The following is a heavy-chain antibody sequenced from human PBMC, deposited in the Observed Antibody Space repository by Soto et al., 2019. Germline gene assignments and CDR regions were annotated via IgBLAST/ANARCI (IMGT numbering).Heavy chain of an antibody. CDR1: GGTFSSYA. J-gene: IGHJ6*02. D-gene: IGHD3-10*01. CDR2: IIPCFGTA. V-gene: IGHV1-69*01. CDR3: ARVYYGSGMDV. Sequence: QVQLVQSGAEVKKPGSSVKVSCKASGGTFSSYAISWVRQAPGLGLEWMGGIIPCFGTANYAQKCQGRVTITADESTSTAYMELSSLRSEDTAVYYCARVYYGSGMDVWGQGTTVTVS.